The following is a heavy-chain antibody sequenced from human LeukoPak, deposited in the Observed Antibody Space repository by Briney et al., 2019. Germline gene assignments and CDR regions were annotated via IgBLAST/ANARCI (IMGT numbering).Heavy chain of an antibody. CDR1: GGSFSGYY. J-gene: IGHJ3*02. CDR2: INHSGST. V-gene: IGHV4-34*01. D-gene: IGHD2-2*01. CDR3: ARGRVVPAAIVMGAFDI. Sequence: ETLSLTYAVYGGSFSGYYWSWIRQPPGKGLEWIGEINHSGSTNYNPSLKSRVTISVDTSKNQFSLKLSSVTAADTAVYYCARGRVVPAAIVMGAFDIWGQGTMVTVSS.